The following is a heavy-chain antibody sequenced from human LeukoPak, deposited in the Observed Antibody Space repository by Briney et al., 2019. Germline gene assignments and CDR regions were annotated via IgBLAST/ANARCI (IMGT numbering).Heavy chain of an antibody. V-gene: IGHV3-20*04. CDR1: GFTFDDYG. J-gene: IGHJ4*02. D-gene: IGHD3-22*01. CDR3: ARGGYDSSGAFDY. Sequence: LGGSLRLSCGDSGFTFDDYGMSWVRQAPGKGREWGSGINWNGGSTGYADSVKGRFTISRDNAKNSLYLQMNSLRAEDTALYYCARGGYDSSGAFDYWGQGTLVTVSS. CDR2: INWNGGST.